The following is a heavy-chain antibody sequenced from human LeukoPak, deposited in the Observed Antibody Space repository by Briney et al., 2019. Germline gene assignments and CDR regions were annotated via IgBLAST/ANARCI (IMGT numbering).Heavy chain of an antibody. CDR1: GGSIISSDYH. Sequence: SETLSLTCTVSGGSIISSDYHWGWVRQPPGKGLEWIGTISYSGNTDYNPSLRSRVTISVDTSNSQFSLRLGSVTAADTAVYHCARHCCSGPAKRVFDIWGQGTMVTVSS. V-gene: IGHV4-39*01. CDR3: ARHCCSGPAKRVFDI. J-gene: IGHJ3*02. D-gene: IGHD2-15*01. CDR2: ISYSGNT.